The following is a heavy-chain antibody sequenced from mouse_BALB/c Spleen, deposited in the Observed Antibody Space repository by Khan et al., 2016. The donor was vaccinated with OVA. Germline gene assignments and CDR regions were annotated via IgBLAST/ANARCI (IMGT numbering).Heavy chain of an antibody. J-gene: IGHJ3*01. CDR3: ARAPYGNFAY. CDR2: ISSYGDYT. V-gene: IGHV5-9-3*01. D-gene: IGHD2-1*01. CDR1: GFTFSTYA. Sequence: EVELVESGGGLVKPGGSLKLSCAASGFTFSTYAMSWVRQTPEKRLEWVATISSYGDYTYYPDNETGRFTISRDNAKNILYLQMSSLRSEDTAMYYCARAPYGNFAYWGQGTLVTVSA.